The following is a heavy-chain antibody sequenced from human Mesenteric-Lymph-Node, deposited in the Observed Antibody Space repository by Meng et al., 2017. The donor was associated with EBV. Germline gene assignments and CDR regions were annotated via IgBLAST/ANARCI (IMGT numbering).Heavy chain of an antibody. Sequence: DQLVQSGAEVKKPGASVKVSCNVSGYTLTELSMHWVRKAPGKGFEWMGGFDPEEGEAIYAQKFQGRVTMTEDTSTDTAYMELSSLRSEDTAVYYCATGKDFGGVIADSPYFDYWGQGTLVTVSS. CDR2: FDPEEGEA. D-gene: IGHD3-16*02. CDR1: GYTLTELS. CDR3: ATGKDFGGVIADSPYFDY. J-gene: IGHJ4*02. V-gene: IGHV1-24*01.